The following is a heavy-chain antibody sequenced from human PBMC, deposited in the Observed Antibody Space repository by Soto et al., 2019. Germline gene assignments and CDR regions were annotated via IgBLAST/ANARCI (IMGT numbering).Heavy chain of an antibody. Sequence: PSETLSLTCTVSRGSINSYYWSWIRQPPGKGLEWIGYIYYSGSTNYSRSLKSRVTISVDTSENQFSLRLSSVTAADTALYYCARHRYSYGVYYFDYWGQGTLVTVS. CDR1: RGSINSYY. CDR2: IYYSGST. D-gene: IGHD5-18*01. J-gene: IGHJ4*02. V-gene: IGHV4-59*08. CDR3: ARHRYSYGVYYFDY.